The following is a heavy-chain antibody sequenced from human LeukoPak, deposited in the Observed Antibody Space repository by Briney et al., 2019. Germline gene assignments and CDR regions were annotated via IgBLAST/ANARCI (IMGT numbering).Heavy chain of an antibody. CDR1: GYSFTSYW. CDR2: IYPGDSDT. Sequence: GESLKISCKGSGYSFTSYWIGWVRQMPGKGLEWMGIIYPGDSDTRYSPSFQGQVTISADKSISTAYLQWSSLKASDTAMYYCARLELHLDWSYYYGMDVWGQGTTVTVSS. V-gene: IGHV5-51*01. J-gene: IGHJ6*02. CDR3: ARLELHLDWSYYYGMDV. D-gene: IGHD3-9*01.